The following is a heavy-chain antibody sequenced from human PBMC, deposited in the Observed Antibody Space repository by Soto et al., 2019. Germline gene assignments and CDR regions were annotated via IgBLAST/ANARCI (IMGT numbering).Heavy chain of an antibody. V-gene: IGHV3-66*01. Sequence: GSLLLSFSSSFFTVSSNYMSWVRQAPVKGLEWVSVIYRCGSTYYADSVKGRLTIPRHNSKNTLYLQMNSLRDEDTAVYYCARVDNWNYWFDPWGQGTLVTVS. CDR2: IYRCGST. CDR1: FFTVSSNY. D-gene: IGHD1-7*01. J-gene: IGHJ5*02. CDR3: ARVDNWNYWFDP.